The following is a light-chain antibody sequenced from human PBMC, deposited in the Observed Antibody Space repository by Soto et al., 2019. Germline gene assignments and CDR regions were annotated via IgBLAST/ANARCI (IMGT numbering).Light chain of an antibody. V-gene: IGLV1-40*01. J-gene: IGLJ1*01. CDR3: QSYDSSLGTYFV. Sequence: VLTQPPSVSGAPGQRVTISCTGSNSNIGAGYDVHWYQQLPATAPKLLIYGNSNRPSGVPDRFSGSKSGTSASLAITGLQAEDEADYYCQSYDSSLGTYFVFGTGTKVTVL. CDR1: NSNIGAGYD. CDR2: GNS.